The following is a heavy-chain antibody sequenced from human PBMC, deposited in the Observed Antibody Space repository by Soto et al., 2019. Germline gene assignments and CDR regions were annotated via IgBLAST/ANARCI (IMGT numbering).Heavy chain of an antibody. D-gene: IGHD2-21*02. J-gene: IGHJ4*02. V-gene: IGHV3-30-3*01. CDR2: ISYDGSNK. CDR1: GFTFSSYA. CDR3: ARVGRVVVTAHQQHDY. Sequence: QVQLVESGGGVVQPGRSLRLSCAASGFTFSSYAMHWVRQAPGKGLEWVAVISYDGSNKYYADSVKGRFTISRDNSKNPLHLQMNSLRAEDTAVYYCARVGRVVVTAHQQHDYWGQGTLVTVSS.